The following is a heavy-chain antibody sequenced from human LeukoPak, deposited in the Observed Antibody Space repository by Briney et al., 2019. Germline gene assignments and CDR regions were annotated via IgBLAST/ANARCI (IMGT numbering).Heavy chain of an antibody. J-gene: IGHJ5*02. CDR3: ARVARYCSSTSCYRRNWFDP. CDR1: GYTFTSYD. Sequence: ASVKVSCKASGYTFTSYDISWVRQATGQGLEWMGWVNPNSGNTGYAQKFQGRVTITRNTSISTAYMELSSLRSEDTAVYYCARVARYCSSTSCYRRNWFDPWGQGTLVTVSS. D-gene: IGHD2-2*02. V-gene: IGHV1-8*03. CDR2: VNPNSGNT.